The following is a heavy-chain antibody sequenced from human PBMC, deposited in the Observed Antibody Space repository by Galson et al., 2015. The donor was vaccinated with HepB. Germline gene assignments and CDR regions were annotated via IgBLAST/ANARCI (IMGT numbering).Heavy chain of an antibody. D-gene: IGHD1-14*01. CDR3: ARLAPLYRWNHETYYHAMDV. J-gene: IGHJ6*02. CDR1: GGPIMTSY. Sequence: SETLSLTCTISGGPIMTSYWSWIRQPPGKGLKWVGYGHHSGSTNYNPSLMRRVTISVDSSKNQISLKLYSVTAADTAVYYCARLAPLYRWNHETYYHAMDVWGQGTTVTVSS. CDR2: GHHSGST. V-gene: IGHV4-59*01.